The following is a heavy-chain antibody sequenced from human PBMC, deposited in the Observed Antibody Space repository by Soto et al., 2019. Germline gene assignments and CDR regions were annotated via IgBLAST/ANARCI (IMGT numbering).Heavy chain of an antibody. D-gene: IGHD1-7*01. Sequence: QVQLQQWGAGLLKPSETLSLTCAVYGGSFSGSYWTWIRQPPGTGLEWIGEINPSGSTNYNPSLKSRGTISVDTSKNQFSLKLTSVTAADTAVYYCARDKTTCLFDYWGQGTLVPVSS. CDR3: ARDKTTCLFDY. V-gene: IGHV4-34*01. CDR2: INPSGST. CDR1: GGSFSGSY. J-gene: IGHJ4*02.